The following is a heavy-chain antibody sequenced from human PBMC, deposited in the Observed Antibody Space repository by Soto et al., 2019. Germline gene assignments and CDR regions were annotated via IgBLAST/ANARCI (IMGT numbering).Heavy chain of an antibody. Sequence: VQLVESGGGVVQPGRSLRLSCAASGFTFSDYAMHWVRQAPGKGLEWVAVVSHDGRNTHYADSVKGRFTSSRDSSKNRVSLEITSLRAEDMAVYYCAKGGRQWLVTSDFHYWGQGDRVTVSS. CDR3: AKGGRQWLVTSDFHY. CDR1: GFTFSDYA. V-gene: IGHV3-30*04. CDR2: VSHDGRNT. D-gene: IGHD6-19*01. J-gene: IGHJ4*02.